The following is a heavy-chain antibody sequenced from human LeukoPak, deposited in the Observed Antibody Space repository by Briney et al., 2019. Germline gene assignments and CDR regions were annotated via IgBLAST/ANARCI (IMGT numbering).Heavy chain of an antibody. J-gene: IGHJ4*02. CDR1: GFTFSGYA. V-gene: IGHV3-23*01. D-gene: IGHD3-22*01. CDR2: ISGGDGST. CDR3: AKDHYDTPDS. Sequence: GGSLRLSCAASGFTFSGYAMSWVRQAPGKGLEWVSSISGGDGSTYYADSVKGRFTISRDNSKNTLYLQMSGLRAEDTALYYCAKDHYDTPDSWGQGTLVSVSS.